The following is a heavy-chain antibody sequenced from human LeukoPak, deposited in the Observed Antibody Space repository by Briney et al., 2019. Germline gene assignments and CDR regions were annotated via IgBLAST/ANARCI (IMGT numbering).Heavy chain of an antibody. CDR3: AKDLEDCSSTSCYPYNWFDP. CDR1: GFPFSSYG. D-gene: IGHD2-2*01. J-gene: IGHJ5*02. CDR2: IWSVGGAE. Sequence: GGSLRLSCVASGFPFSSYGMHWVRQAPGKGLEWVAVIWSVGGAEYYADSVKGRFTISRDNSKNMLFLQMNSLRAEDTAVYYCAKDLEDCSSTSCYPYNWFDPWGQGTLVTVSS. V-gene: IGHV3-33*06.